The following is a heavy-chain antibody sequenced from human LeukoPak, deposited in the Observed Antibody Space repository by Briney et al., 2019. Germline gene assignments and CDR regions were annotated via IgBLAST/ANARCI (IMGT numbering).Heavy chain of an antibody. D-gene: IGHD2-2*02. CDR3: ARDIRRAAGAAFDI. CDR1: GGTVSSYA. Sequence: SVKVSCKASGGTVSSYAISWVRQAPGQGLEWMGRIIPILGIANYAQKFQGRVTITADKSTSTAYMELSSLRSEDTAVYYCARDIRRAAGAAFDIWGQGTMVTVSS. J-gene: IGHJ3*02. CDR2: IIPILGIA. V-gene: IGHV1-69*04.